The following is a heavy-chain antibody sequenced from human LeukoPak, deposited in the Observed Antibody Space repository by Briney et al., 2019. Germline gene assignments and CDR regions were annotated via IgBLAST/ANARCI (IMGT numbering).Heavy chain of an antibody. V-gene: IGHV3-33*01. Sequence: GGSLRLSCAASGFTFSSYGMHWVRQAPGKGLEWVAVIWYDGSNKYYADSVKGRFTISRDNSKNTLYLQMNSLRAEDTAVYYCARDNPSPGMDVWGQGTTVTVSS. CDR3: ARDNPSPGMDV. J-gene: IGHJ6*02. D-gene: IGHD1-14*01. CDR2: IWYDGSNK. CDR1: GFTFSSYG.